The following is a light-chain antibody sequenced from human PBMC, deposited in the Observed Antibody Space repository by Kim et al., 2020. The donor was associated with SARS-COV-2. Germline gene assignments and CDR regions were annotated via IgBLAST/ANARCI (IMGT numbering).Light chain of an antibody. V-gene: IGKV3-20*01. CDR1: QSVSGSY. Sequence: PGERATLSCRASQSVSGSYLAWYQQKPGQAPRLLIYGASSRATGIPDRFSGSGSGTDFTLTISRLEPEDFAVYYCQQYGSSPYTFGQGTKLEI. CDR2: GAS. CDR3: QQYGSSPYT. J-gene: IGKJ2*01.